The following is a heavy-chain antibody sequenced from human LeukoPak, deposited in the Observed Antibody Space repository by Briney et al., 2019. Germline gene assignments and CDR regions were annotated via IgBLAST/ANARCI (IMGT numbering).Heavy chain of an antibody. J-gene: IGHJ4*02. V-gene: IGHV4-61*01. CDR2: IYYSGST. D-gene: IGHD1-7*01. Sequence: SETLSLTCTVSGGSVSSGTYYWNWIRQPPGKGLEWIGYIYYSGSTNYNPSLKSRVTMSVDTSKNQFSLKLNSVTAADTAVYYCVGEKNYWGTPYWGQGTLVTVSS. CDR3: VGEKNYWGTPY. CDR1: GGSVSSGTYY.